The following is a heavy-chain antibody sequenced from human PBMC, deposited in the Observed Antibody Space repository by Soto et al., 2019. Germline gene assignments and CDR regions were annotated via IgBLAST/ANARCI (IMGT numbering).Heavy chain of an antibody. CDR1: GFTFSSYA. CDR3: ARDRGSSWYFDY. J-gene: IGHJ4*02. V-gene: IGHV3-30-3*01. CDR2: ISYDGSNK. Sequence: QVQLVESGGGVVQPGRSLRLSCAASGFTFSSYAMHWVRQAPGKGLEWVAVISYDGSNKYYADSVKGRFTISRDNSKNTLYMQMNSLRAEDTAVYYGARDRGSSWYFDYWGQGTLVTVSS. D-gene: IGHD6-13*01.